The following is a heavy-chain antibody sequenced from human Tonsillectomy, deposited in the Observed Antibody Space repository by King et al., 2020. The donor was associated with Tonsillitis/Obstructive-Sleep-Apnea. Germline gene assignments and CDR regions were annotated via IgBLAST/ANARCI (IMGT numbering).Heavy chain of an antibody. J-gene: IGHJ6*02. D-gene: IGHD6-19*01. CDR2: IYYSGST. CDR1: GGSISSYC. Sequence: VQLQESGPGLVKPSETLSLTCTVSGGSISSYCWSWIRQPPGKGLEWFGYIYYSGSTNYNPSLKSRVTISVDTSKNQFSLKLSSVTAADTAVYYCARAVYSNGRPYYYYGMDVWGQGTTVTVSS. V-gene: IGHV4-59*01. CDR3: ARAVYSNGRPYYYYGMDV.